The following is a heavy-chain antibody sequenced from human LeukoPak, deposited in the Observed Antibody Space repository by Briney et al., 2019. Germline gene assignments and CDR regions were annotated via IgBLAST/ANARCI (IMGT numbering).Heavy chain of an antibody. CDR1: GYTFTGDN. V-gene: IGHV1-2*02. J-gene: IGHJ5*02. D-gene: IGHD5-12*01. Sequence: ASVKVSCKASGYTFTGDNIHWVRQAPGQGLEYMGWINSNGGGTRYAQNFQGRVTMTRDTSISTAYMNLSSLTSDDTAVYYCAREQYSGSTTGFDLWGQGTLVTVSS. CDR3: AREQYSGSTTGFDL. CDR2: INSNGGGT.